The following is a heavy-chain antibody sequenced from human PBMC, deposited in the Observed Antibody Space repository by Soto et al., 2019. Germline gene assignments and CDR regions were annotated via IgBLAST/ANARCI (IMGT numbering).Heavy chain of an antibody. CDR3: ARASRGMVRFLEWTLAY. CDR2: ISSSSSYI. CDR1: GFTFSSYS. V-gene: IGHV3-21*01. J-gene: IGHJ4*02. Sequence: GGSLRLSCAASGFTFSSYSMNWVRQAPGKGLEWVSSISSSSSYIYYADSVKGRFTISRDNAKNSLYLQMNSLRAEDTAVYYCARASRGMVRFLEWTLAYWGQGTLVTVSS. D-gene: IGHD3-3*01.